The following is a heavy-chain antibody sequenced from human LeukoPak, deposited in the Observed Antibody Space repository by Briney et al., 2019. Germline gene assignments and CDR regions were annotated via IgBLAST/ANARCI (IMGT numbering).Heavy chain of an antibody. CDR3: AKGSSGSSYSSLNY. CDR2: VTASGNTT. D-gene: IGHD2-15*01. V-gene: IGHV3-23*01. J-gene: IGHJ4*02. CDR1: GFTFNNYA. Sequence: GGSLRLSCAASGFTFNNYAMTWVRQAPGKGLEWVSAVTASGNTTYYADTVKGRFTISRDNSKNTLYLQLNSLRPEDTAVYSCAKGSSGSSYSSLNYWGQGTLVTVSS.